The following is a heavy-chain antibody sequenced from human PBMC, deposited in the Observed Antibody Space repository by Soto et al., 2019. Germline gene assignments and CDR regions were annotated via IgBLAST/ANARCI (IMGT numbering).Heavy chain of an antibody. CDR1: GFTFSSYA. Sequence: GGSLRLSCAASGFTFSSYAMGWVRQAPGKGLEWVSAISGSGGSTYYADSVKGRFTISRDNSKNTLYLQMNSLRAEDTAVYYCANRGIAAAGKPFDPWGQGTLVTVSS. J-gene: IGHJ5*02. V-gene: IGHV3-23*01. D-gene: IGHD6-13*01. CDR2: ISGSGGST. CDR3: ANRGIAAAGKPFDP.